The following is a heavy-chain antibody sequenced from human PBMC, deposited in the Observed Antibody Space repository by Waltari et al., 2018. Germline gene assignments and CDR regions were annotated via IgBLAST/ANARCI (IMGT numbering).Heavy chain of an antibody. CDR2: IIPIFGTA. V-gene: IGHV1-69*12. J-gene: IGHJ6*03. D-gene: IGHD3-3*01. CDR3: ARGIFGVEPGTYYYYMDV. Sequence: QVQLVQSGAEVKKPGSSVKVSCKASGGTFSSYAISWVRQAPGQGLEWMGGIIPIFGTANYAQKFQGRVTNTADESTSTAYMELSSLRSEDTAVYYCARGIFGVEPGTYYYYMDVWGKGTTVTISS. CDR1: GGTFSSYA.